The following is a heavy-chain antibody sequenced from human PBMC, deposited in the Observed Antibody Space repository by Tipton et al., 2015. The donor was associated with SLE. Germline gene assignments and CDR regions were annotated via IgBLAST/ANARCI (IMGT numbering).Heavy chain of an antibody. Sequence: SLRLSCAASGFTFSSYVMHWVRQAPGKGLEWVAVISYDGSNKYYADSVKGRFTISRDNSKNTLYLQMNSLRAEDTAVYYCARGEPLWYEAFDYWGQGTLFTVSS. D-gene: IGHD5-18*01. CDR2: ISYDGSNK. CDR1: GFTFSSYV. V-gene: IGHV3-30*04. CDR3: ARGEPLWYEAFDY. J-gene: IGHJ4*02.